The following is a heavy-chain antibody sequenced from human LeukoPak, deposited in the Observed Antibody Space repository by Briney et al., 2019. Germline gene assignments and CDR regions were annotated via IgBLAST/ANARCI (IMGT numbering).Heavy chain of an antibody. D-gene: IGHD1-26*01. Sequence: GGSLRLSCGASGFTFSSYSFNWVRQAPGKGLEWISCITSSSGNIFYADSVKGRSTISRDNAKNSLFLQMNSLRAEDTAVYYCAREDSRLSYRWIDYWGQGTLVTVSS. CDR2: ITSSSGNI. CDR1: GFTFSSYS. CDR3: AREDSRLSYRWIDY. V-gene: IGHV3-48*01. J-gene: IGHJ4*02.